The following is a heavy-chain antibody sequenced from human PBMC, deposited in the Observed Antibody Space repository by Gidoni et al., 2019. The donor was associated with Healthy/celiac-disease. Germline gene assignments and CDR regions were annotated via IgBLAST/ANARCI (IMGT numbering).Heavy chain of an antibody. D-gene: IGHD3-22*01. Sequence: EVQLVESGGGLVQPVGSLRLSCSASGFTVSSKYMSWVRQAPGKGLEWVSVIYSGGSTYYADSVKGRFTISRDNSKNTLYLQMNSLRAEDTAVYYCARDLVDYYDSSYGMDVWGQGTTVTVSS. V-gene: IGHV3-66*02. CDR2: IYSGGST. CDR1: GFTVSSKY. CDR3: ARDLVDYYDSSYGMDV. J-gene: IGHJ6*02.